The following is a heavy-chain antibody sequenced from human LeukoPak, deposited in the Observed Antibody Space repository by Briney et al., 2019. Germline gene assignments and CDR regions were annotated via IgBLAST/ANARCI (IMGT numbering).Heavy chain of an antibody. D-gene: IGHD5-18*01. V-gene: IGHV3-43D*03. CDR1: GFTFDDYA. J-gene: IGHJ6*02. CDR3: AKSTSDTAMVTPYYYYGMDV. CDR2: ISWDGGST. Sequence: HPGGSLRLSCAASGFTFDDYAMHWVRQAPGKGLEWVSLISWDGGSTYYADSVKGRSTISRDNSKNSLYLQMNSLRAEDTALYYCAKSTSDTAMVTPYYYYGMDVWGQGTTVTVSS.